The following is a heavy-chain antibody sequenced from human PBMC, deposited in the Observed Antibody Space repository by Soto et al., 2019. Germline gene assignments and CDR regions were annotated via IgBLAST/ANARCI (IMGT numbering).Heavy chain of an antibody. D-gene: IGHD4-17*01. Sequence: QVQLVESGGGVVQPGRSLRLSCAASGFTFSSYAMHWVRQAPGKGLEWVAVISYDGSNKYYADSVKGRFTISRDNSKNKLYLQMNSLRAEDTAVYYCARDYGGNSYYYYGMDVWGQGTTVTVSS. CDR1: GFTFSSYA. CDR3: ARDYGGNSYYYYGMDV. J-gene: IGHJ6*02. V-gene: IGHV3-30-3*01. CDR2: ISYDGSNK.